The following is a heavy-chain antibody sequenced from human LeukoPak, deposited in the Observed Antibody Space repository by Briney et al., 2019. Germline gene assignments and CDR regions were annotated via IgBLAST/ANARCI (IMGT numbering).Heavy chain of an antibody. CDR2: INSDGSST. V-gene: IGHV3-74*01. CDR1: GFTFSSYW. J-gene: IGHJ5*02. D-gene: IGHD2-2*01. Sequence: GGSLRLSCAASGFTFSSYWMHWVRQAPGKGLVWVSPINSDGSSTSYADSVKGRFTISRDNAKNTLYLQMNSLRAEDTAVYYCARGCSSTSCYANWFDPWGQGTLVTVSS. CDR3: ARGCSSTSCYANWFDP.